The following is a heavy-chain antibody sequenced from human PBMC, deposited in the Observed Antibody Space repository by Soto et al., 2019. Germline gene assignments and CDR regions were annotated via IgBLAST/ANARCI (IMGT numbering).Heavy chain of an antibody. J-gene: IGHJ3*02. CDR2: INACGGST. CDR3: ARDRTGAFDI. Sequence: ASVKASCKASGYTSTSYGISWVRQAPGQGLEWMGIINACGGSTSYAQKFQGRVTMTRDTSTSTVYMELSSLRSEDTAVYYCARDRTGAFDIWGQGTMVTVSS. V-gene: IGHV1-46*01. CDR1: GYTSTSYG.